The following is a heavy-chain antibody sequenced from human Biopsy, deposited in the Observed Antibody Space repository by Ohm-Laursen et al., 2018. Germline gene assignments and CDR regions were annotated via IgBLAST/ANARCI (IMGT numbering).Heavy chain of an antibody. CDR1: GGSVSSNTDY. V-gene: IGHV4-39*01. Sequence: SDTLSLTWTVSGGSVSSNTDYWAWLRQPPGKGLEWIGSIFYTGIIFYNPSLKSRVSISVDTSKNQFSPDLNSVTASDTALYYCARHPTGFWFDPWGQGTLVIVSS. J-gene: IGHJ5*02. CDR3: ARHPTGFWFDP. CDR2: IFYTGII.